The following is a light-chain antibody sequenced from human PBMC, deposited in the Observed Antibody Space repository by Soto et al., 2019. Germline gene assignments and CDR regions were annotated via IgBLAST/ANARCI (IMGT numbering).Light chain of an antibody. CDR2: DVS. CDR1: SSDVGGYNY. CDR3: SSYTPSNTRQIV. J-gene: IGLJ1*01. V-gene: IGLV2-14*01. Sequence: QSALTQPASVSGSPGQSITISCTGTSSDVGGYNYVSWYQQDPGKAPKFMIYDVSNRPSGVSKRFSGSKSGNTASLTISGLQAEDEADYYCSSYTPSNTRQIVFGTGTKLTV.